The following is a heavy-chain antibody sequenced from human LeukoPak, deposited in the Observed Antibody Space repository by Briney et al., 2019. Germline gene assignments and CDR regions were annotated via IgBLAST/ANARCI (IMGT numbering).Heavy chain of an antibody. Sequence: PSETLSLTCAVYGGSFSGYYWSWIRQPPGKGLEWIGEINHSGSTNYNPSLKSRVTISVDTSKNQFSLKLSSVTAADTAVYYCARGRLRLGELSMYNWFDPWGQGTLVTVSS. CDR3: ARGRLRLGELSMYNWFDP. CDR2: INHSGST. V-gene: IGHV4-34*01. D-gene: IGHD3-16*02. CDR1: GGSFSGYY. J-gene: IGHJ5*02.